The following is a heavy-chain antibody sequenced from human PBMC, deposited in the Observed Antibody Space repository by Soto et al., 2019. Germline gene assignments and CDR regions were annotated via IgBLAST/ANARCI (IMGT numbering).Heavy chain of an antibody. CDR2: IYSGGST. V-gene: IGHV3-53*01. J-gene: IGHJ4*02. D-gene: IGHD3-22*01. CDR1: GFTVSSNY. Sequence: GGSLRLSCAASGFTVSSNYMSWVRQAPGKGLEWVSVIYSGGSTYYADSVKGRFTISRDNSKNTLYLQMNSLRAEDTAVYYCARGPSGYYLFDYWGQGTLVTVSS. CDR3: ARGPSGYYLFDY.